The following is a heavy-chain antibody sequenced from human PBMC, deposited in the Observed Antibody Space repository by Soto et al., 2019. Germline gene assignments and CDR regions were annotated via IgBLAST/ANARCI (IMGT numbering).Heavy chain of an antibody. Sequence: EAQLVESGGGLVQPGGSLRVSCAVSGFTFSEYWMSWVRQAPGEGLEWVAKIKQDGSEKDYVDSVKGRFTISRDNANNSLYLHMYNLRVEDTAIYYCARGGRDAYDWFDPWGQGTLVTVSS. CDR1: GFTFSEYW. J-gene: IGHJ5*02. V-gene: IGHV3-7*01. CDR3: ARGGRDAYDWFDP. D-gene: IGHD3-16*01. CDR2: IKQDGSEK.